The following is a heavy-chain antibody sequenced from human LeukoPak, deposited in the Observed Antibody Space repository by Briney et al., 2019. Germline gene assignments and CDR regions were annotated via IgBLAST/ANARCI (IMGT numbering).Heavy chain of an antibody. CDR2: IIPILGIA. CDR1: GGTFGSYA. CDR3: ARAEVDQYGSGNPYYGMDV. D-gene: IGHD3-10*01. J-gene: IGHJ6*02. Sequence: ASVKVSCKASGGTFGSYAISWVRQAPGQGLEWMGRIIPILGIANYAQKFQGRVTITADKSTSTAYMELSSLRSEDTAVYYCARAEVDQYGSGNPYYGMDVWGQGTTVTVSS. V-gene: IGHV1-69*04.